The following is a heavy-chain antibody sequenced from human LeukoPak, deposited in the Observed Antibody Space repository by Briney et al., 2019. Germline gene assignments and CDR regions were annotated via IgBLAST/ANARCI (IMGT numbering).Heavy chain of an antibody. Sequence: ASVKVSCQASGYTFTCYYMHWVRPAPGQGLEWMGWINPNSGGTKYAQKFQGRVTMTRDTSISTAYMELSRLRSDDTAVYYCARGAPRYDFWSGYYTEVDYWGQGTLVTVSS. CDR3: ARGAPRYDFWSGYYTEVDY. CDR2: INPNSGGT. D-gene: IGHD3-3*01. J-gene: IGHJ4*02. V-gene: IGHV1-2*02. CDR1: GYTFTCYY.